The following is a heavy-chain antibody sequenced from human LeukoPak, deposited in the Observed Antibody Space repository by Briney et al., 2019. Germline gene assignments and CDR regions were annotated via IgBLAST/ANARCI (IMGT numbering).Heavy chain of an antibody. V-gene: IGHV3-48*03. CDR1: GFTFSSYE. CDR2: ISSSGSTI. Sequence: PGGSLRVSCAASGFTFSSYEMNWVRQAPGKGLEWVSYISSSGSTIYYADSVKGRFTISRDNAKNSLYLQMNSLRAEDTAVYYCASEAVAGFGYWGQGTLVTVSS. D-gene: IGHD6-19*01. J-gene: IGHJ4*02. CDR3: ASEAVAGFGY.